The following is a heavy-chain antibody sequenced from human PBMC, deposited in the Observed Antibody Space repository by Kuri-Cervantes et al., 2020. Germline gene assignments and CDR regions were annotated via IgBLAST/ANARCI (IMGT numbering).Heavy chain of an antibody. CDR1: GGTFSSYA. CDR3: ARNYYDSSGYYHFDY. V-gene: IGHV1-69*05. CDR2: IIPIFGAA. Sequence: SVKVSCKASGGTFSSYAISWVRQAPGQGLEWMGGIIPIFGAANYAQKFQGRVTITTDESTSTAYMELSSLRSEDTAVYYCARNYYDSSGYYHFDYWGQGTLVTVSS. J-gene: IGHJ4*02. D-gene: IGHD3-22*01.